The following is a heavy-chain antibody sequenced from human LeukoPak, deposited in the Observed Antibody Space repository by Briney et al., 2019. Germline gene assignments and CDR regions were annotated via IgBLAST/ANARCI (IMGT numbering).Heavy chain of an antibody. V-gene: IGHV3-11*01. CDR3: ARSRCYCSGGSCYSCDWLDP. Sequence: GGSLRLSCAASGFTFSDYYMSWIRQAPGKGLEWVSYISSSGSTIYYADSVKGRFTISRDNAKNSLYLQMNSLRAEDTAVYYCARSRCYCSGGSCYSCDWLDPWGQGTLVTVSS. J-gene: IGHJ5*02. D-gene: IGHD2-15*01. CDR1: GFTFSDYY. CDR2: ISSSGSTI.